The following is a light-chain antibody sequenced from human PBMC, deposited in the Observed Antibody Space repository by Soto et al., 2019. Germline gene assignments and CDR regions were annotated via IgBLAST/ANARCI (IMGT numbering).Light chain of an antibody. Sequence: DIQMTQSPSSLSASLGDRVTITSRASENIDNYLNWYQHKPGKAPKLQIYATSTLQSDVPERFSGSEAGTEFHLPISSLQAEDFATYYSQESYSTPAVSLGGGTKV. V-gene: IGKV1-39*01. CDR3: QESYSTPAVS. CDR1: ENIDNY. CDR2: ATS. J-gene: IGKJ4*01.